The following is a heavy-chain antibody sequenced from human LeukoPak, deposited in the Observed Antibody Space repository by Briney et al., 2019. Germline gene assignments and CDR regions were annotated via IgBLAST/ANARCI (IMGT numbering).Heavy chain of an antibody. J-gene: IGHJ4*02. CDR3: ARATHGGIFDY. V-gene: IGHV4-59*01. Sequence: PSETLSLTCTVSGGSISSYYRSWIRQPPGKGLEWIGYIYYSGSTNYNPSLKSRVTISVDTSKNQFSLKLSPVTAADTAVYYCARATHGGIFDYWGQGTLVTVSS. CDR1: GGSISSYY. D-gene: IGHD3-16*01. CDR2: IYYSGST.